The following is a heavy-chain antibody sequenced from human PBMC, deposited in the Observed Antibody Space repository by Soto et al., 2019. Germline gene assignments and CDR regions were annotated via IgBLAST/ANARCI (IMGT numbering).Heavy chain of an antibody. D-gene: IGHD6-19*01. CDR3: MTDHGGW. J-gene: IGHJ4*02. V-gene: IGHV3-7*01. CDR1: GFTFYTYW. CDR2: IKSDGSEK. Sequence: EVQLVESGGGLVQPGGSLRLSCGASGFTFYTYWMNWVRQAPGMGLEWVANIKSDGSEKYYVDSVKGRFTISRDNTKNSMYLQMNSLRVEDTAMDDCMTDHGGWWGPGTLVTVSS.